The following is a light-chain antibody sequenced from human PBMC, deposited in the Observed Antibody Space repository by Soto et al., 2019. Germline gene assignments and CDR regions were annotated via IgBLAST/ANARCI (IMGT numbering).Light chain of an antibody. CDR2: GAS. J-gene: IGKJ1*01. CDR3: EQYNNWPRT. V-gene: IGKV3-15*01. Sequence: EIVMTQSPATLSVSPGERATLSCRASQSVSSNLAWYQQKPGQAPRLLIYGASTRATGIPARFSGSGSGTEFTLTISSLESGDFRVYEGEQYNNWPRTFGQGTKVEIK. CDR1: QSVSSN.